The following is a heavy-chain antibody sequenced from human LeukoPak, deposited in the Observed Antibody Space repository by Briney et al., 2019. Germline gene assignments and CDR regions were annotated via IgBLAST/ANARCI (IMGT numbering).Heavy chain of an antibody. D-gene: IGHD5-24*01. CDR3: AKEEMATNPNSYYYYYMDV. Sequence: PGGSLRLSCAASGFTFSSYAMSWVRQAPGKGLEWVSAISGSGGSTYYADSVKGRFTISRDNSKNTLYLQMNSLRAEDTAVYYCAKEEMATNPNSYYYYYMDVWGKGTTVTVSS. CDR2: ISGSGGST. CDR1: GFTFSSYA. J-gene: IGHJ6*03. V-gene: IGHV3-23*01.